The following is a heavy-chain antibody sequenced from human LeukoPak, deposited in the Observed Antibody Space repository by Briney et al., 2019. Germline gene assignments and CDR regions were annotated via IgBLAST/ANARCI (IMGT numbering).Heavy chain of an antibody. CDR1: GFTFSSYS. D-gene: IGHD6-13*01. CDR3: ARVLAAAGSNWFDP. CDR2: ISSSSSYI. J-gene: IGHJ5*02. V-gene: IGHV3-21*01. Sequence: PGGSLRLSCAASGFTFSSYSMNWVRQAPGKGLEWVSSISSSSSYIYYADSVKGRFTISRDNAKNSLYPQMNSLRAEDTAVYYCARVLAAAGSNWFDPWGQGTLVTVSS.